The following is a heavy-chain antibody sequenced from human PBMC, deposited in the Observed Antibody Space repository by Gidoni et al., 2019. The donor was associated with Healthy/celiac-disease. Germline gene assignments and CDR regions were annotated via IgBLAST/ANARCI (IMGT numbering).Heavy chain of an antibody. J-gene: IGHJ5*02. V-gene: IGHV3-21*01. Sequence: EVQLVESGGGLVKPGGSLSLSCAASGFTFSSNSMNWVRQAPGKGLEWVSSISSSSSYISYADSVKGRFTISRDNAKNSLYLKMNSLRAEDTAVYYCARVLKSGSYYPWGQGTLVTVSS. CDR1: GFTFSSNS. CDR3: ARVLKSGSYYP. CDR2: ISSSSSYI. D-gene: IGHD1-26*01.